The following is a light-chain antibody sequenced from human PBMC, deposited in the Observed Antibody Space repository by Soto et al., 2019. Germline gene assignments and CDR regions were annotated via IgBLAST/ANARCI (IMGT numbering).Light chain of an antibody. CDR3: QQYEIIPT. CDR2: DAS. Sequence: DIQITQSPSSLSASVGDRVTITCQASQNIDNYLNWYQQKPGRAPKLLIYDASNLEAGGPSRIRGSGSRTVFTITISRLQPEDIASYYCQQYEIIPTFGQGTRLEIK. J-gene: IGKJ5*01. CDR1: QNIDNY. V-gene: IGKV1-33*01.